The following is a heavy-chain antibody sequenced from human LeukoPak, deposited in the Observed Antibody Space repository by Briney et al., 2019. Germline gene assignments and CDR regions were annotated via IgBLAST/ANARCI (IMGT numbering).Heavy chain of an antibody. D-gene: IGHD6-13*01. Sequence: ASVKVSCKGSGGTFSCYAFSGLRQPPGQGLEWMGVSIPSFGTANYAQKFPGRLTITANKTTSTAYMELSSLRSEDTAVYYCARQYSSSWGFDPWGQGTLVTVSS. CDR1: GGTFSCYA. V-gene: IGHV1-69*06. CDR3: ARQYSSSWGFDP. J-gene: IGHJ5*02. CDR2: SIPSFGTA.